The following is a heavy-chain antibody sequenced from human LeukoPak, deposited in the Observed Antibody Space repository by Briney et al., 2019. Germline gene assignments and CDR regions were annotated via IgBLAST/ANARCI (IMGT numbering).Heavy chain of an antibody. D-gene: IGHD2-2*01. CDR2: IYTSGST. V-gene: IGHV4-4*09. CDR3: ARHTSHCSSTSCYWGPIDY. Sequence: SQTLSLTCTVSADSISSRYCSWIRQPPGKGLEWIGYIYTSGSTNYNPSLKSRVTISVDTSKNQFSLKLSSVTAADTAVYYCARHTSHCSSTSCYWGPIDYWGQGTLVTVSS. J-gene: IGHJ4*02. CDR1: ADSISSRY.